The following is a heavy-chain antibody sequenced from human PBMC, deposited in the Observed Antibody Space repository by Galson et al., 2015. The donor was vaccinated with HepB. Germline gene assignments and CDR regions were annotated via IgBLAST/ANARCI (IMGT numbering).Heavy chain of an antibody. CDR1: GYKFTSYY. CDR3: ARANWFDP. CDR2: ISPSGGST. Sequence: SVKVSCKASGYKFTSYYMHWVRQAPGQGLEWMGIISPSGGSTDYSQKFQGRVTITRDTSASTAYMELSSLRSEDTAVYYCARANWFDPWGQGTLVTVSS. J-gene: IGHJ5*02. V-gene: IGHV1-46*01.